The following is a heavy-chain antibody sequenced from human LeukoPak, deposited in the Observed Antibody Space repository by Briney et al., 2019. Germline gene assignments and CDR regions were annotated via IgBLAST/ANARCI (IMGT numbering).Heavy chain of an antibody. CDR2: TYYSGST. J-gene: IGHJ4*02. V-gene: IGHV4-59*08. CDR3: ARSGFGEANFDY. D-gene: IGHD3-10*01. CDR1: SGSISSFY. Sequence: PSDTLSLTCTVSSGSISSFYWSWIRQPQGKGLEWIAYTYYSGSTNYNPSLKSRVTISVDTSKDQFSLKLSSVTAADTAVYYCARSGFGEANFDYWGQGTLVTVSS.